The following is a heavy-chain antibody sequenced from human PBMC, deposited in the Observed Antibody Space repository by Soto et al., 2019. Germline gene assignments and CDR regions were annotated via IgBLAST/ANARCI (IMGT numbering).Heavy chain of an antibody. V-gene: IGHV1-18*01. CDR2: ISTYNGNT. J-gene: IGHJ4*02. CDR3: ARGSTDYYDNSGNYFLDY. CDR1: GYTFTTYS. Sequence: QVQLVQSGAEVKKPGASVKVSCKASGYTFTTYSMSWVRQAPGQGLDWMGWISTYNGNTKYAERLQGRVTMTTDTTTSTAYMELRSLRSDDTAVYYCARGSTDYYDNSGNYFLDYWGQGTQVTVSS. D-gene: IGHD3-22*01.